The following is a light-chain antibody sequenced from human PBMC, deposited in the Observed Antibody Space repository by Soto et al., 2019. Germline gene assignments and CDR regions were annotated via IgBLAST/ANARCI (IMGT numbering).Light chain of an antibody. CDR1: QNLLHSNGYNY. Sequence: EIVLTQSPLSLPVTPGEPASISCRSSQNLLHSNGYNYLNWYLQKPGQSPQLLIYLGSNRASGVPNRFSGSGSGTGFTVTINRVEAEDVGLYFCAQGLETPFTVARGTKLAIK. V-gene: IGKV2-28*01. CDR2: LGS. J-gene: IGKJ3*01. CDR3: AQGLETPFT.